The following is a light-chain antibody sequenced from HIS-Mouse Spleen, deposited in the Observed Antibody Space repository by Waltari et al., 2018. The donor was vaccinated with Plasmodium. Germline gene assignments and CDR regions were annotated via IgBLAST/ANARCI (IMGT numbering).Light chain of an antibody. CDR3: YSTDSSGNHRV. Sequence: SYELTQPPSVSVSPGQTARNTCTGDALPKKYAYCYQQKSSQAPVLVIHAERKRPSGIPERFSGASSGTMATLTISGAQVEDEADYYCYSTDSSGNHRVFGGGTKLTVL. J-gene: IGLJ3*02. V-gene: IGLV3-10*01. CDR2: AER. CDR1: ALPKKY.